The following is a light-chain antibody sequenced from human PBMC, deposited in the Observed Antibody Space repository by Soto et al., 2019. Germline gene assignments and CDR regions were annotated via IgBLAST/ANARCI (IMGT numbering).Light chain of an antibody. Sequence: EIVLTQSPATLSLSPGERATLSCRASQSISSYLAWYQQKPGQAPRLLIYDASNRATGIPARFSGSGSGTVFILTISSLEPEDFAVYYCHQRSNWPPFTFGGGTRVEIK. CDR2: DAS. CDR3: HQRSNWPPFT. V-gene: IGKV3-11*01. CDR1: QSISSY. J-gene: IGKJ4*01.